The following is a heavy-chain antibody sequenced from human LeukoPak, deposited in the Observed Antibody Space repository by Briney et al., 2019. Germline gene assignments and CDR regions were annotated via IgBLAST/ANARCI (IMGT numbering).Heavy chain of an antibody. CDR3: AGIDRAVAVTIDY. CDR1: GRSISSYF. Sequence: PSETLSLTCPVPGRSISSYFWSWIRQPPGKGLEWSGYIYYSGSTNYNPSPKRRATISVDKSKNQLSLNLSSVTAADTAVYYCAGIDRAVAVTIDYWGEGTLVTVSS. CDR2: IYYSGST. V-gene: IGHV4-59*08. J-gene: IGHJ4*02. D-gene: IGHD6-19*01.